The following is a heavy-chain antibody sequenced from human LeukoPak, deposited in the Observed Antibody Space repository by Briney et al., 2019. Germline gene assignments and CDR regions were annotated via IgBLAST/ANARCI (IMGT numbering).Heavy chain of an antibody. D-gene: IGHD2-2*02. J-gene: IGHJ6*04. V-gene: IGHV3-49*04. CDR3: TRALPYCSSTSCYRLGYYYGMDV. CDR2: IRSKAYGGTT. CDR1: GFTFGDYA. Sequence: GRSLRLSCTASGFTFGDYAMSWARQAPGKGLEWVGFIRSKAYGGTTEYAASVKGRFTISRDDSKSIAYLQMNSLKTEDTAVYYCTRALPYCSSTSCYRLGYYYGMDVWGKGTTVTVSS.